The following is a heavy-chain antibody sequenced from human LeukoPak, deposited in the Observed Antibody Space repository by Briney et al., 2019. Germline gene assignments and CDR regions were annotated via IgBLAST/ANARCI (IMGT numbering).Heavy chain of an antibody. V-gene: IGHV3-74*01. Sequence: PGGSLRLSCAASGFTFSRYWMHWVRQAPGKGLVWVSRINGDGSTTSYADSVKGRFTISRDNAKNSLYLQMNSLRAEDTAVYYCARGKSPIDYWGQGTLVTVSS. CDR3: ARGKSPIDY. J-gene: IGHJ4*02. CDR2: INGDGSTT. CDR1: GFTFSRYW.